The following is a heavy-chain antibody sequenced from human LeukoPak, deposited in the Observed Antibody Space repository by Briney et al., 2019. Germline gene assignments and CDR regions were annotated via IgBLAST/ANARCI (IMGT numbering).Heavy chain of an antibody. Sequence: GGSLRLSCAASGFTFSSYSMNWVRQAPGKGLEWVLSISSSSSYIYYADSVKGRFTISRDNAKNSLYLQMNSLRAEDTAVYYCARVRAAALDYWGQGTLVTVSS. J-gene: IGHJ4*02. CDR3: ARVRAAALDY. CDR1: GFTFSSYS. CDR2: ISSSSSYI. D-gene: IGHD6-13*01. V-gene: IGHV3-21*01.